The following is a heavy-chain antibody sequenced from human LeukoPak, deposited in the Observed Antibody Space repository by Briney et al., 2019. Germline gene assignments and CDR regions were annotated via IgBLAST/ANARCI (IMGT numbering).Heavy chain of an antibody. CDR1: GGSVSSGNYY. Sequence: PSETLSLTCTVSGGSVSSGNYYWTWVRQPAGKALEWIGRIYTSGSTNYNPSLKSRVTISIDASKNQFSLRLSSVTAADTAVYYCTRGEELMNYWGRGTLVTVSS. D-gene: IGHD1-26*01. V-gene: IGHV4-61*02. CDR3: TRGEELMNY. J-gene: IGHJ4*02. CDR2: IYTSGST.